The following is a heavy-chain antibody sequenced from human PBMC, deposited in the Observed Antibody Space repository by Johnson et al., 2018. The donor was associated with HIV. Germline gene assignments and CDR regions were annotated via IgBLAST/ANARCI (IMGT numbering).Heavy chain of an antibody. D-gene: IGHD6-13*01. CDR1: GFTFSSYA. V-gene: IGHV3-30*04. CDR2: ISYDGSNK. CDR3: AKGGGQQLAHAFDI. Sequence: QVQLVESGGGLVQPGRSLRLSCAAYGFTFSSYAMHWVRQAPGKGLEWVAVISYDGSNKYYADSVKGRFTISRDNAKNSLYLQMNSLRAEDTALYYCAKGGGQQLAHAFDIWGQGTMVTVSS. J-gene: IGHJ3*02.